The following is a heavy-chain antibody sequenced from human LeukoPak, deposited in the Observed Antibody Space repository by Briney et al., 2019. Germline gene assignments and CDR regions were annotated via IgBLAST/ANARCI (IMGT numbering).Heavy chain of an antibody. Sequence: GGSLRLSCTASGFTLGDYPMNWLRQAPGKGLEWVGLIRSKRYGGTSDYAASVEGRFTVSRDDSKNSAYLQMNSLKTEDTAVYYCTKISSSPLGIYYYYMDVWGKGTTVTVSS. CDR1: GFTLGDYP. V-gene: IGHV3-49*03. D-gene: IGHD6-6*01. CDR2: IRSKRYGGTS. J-gene: IGHJ6*03. CDR3: TKISSSPLGIYYYYMDV.